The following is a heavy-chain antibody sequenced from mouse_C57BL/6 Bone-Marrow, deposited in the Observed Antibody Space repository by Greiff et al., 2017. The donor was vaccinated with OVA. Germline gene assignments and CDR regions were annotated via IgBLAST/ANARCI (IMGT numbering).Heavy chain of an antibody. Sequence: EVKVVESGGGLVQPGGSLKLSCAASGFTFSDYYMYWVRQTPEKRLEWVAYISNGGGSTYYPDTVKGRFTISRDNAKNTLYLQMSRLKSEDTAKYYCARDGYYGGFAYWGQGTLVTVSA. CDR2: ISNGGGST. J-gene: IGHJ3*01. D-gene: IGHD2-3*01. CDR1: GFTFSDYY. V-gene: IGHV5-12*01. CDR3: ARDGYYGGFAY.